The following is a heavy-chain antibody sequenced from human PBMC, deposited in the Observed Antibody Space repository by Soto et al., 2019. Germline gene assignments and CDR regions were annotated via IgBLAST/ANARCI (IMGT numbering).Heavy chain of an antibody. CDR1: GFTFSSYG. D-gene: IGHD2-2*01. V-gene: IGHV3-30*18. Sequence: LRLSCAASGFTFSSYGMHWVRQAPGKGLEWVAVISYDGSNKYYADSVKGRFTISRDNSKNTLYLQMNSLRAEDTAVYYCAKSEVGDIVVVPAAQRDYWGQGSLVTVSS. CDR2: ISYDGSNK. J-gene: IGHJ4*02. CDR3: AKSEVGDIVVVPAAQRDY.